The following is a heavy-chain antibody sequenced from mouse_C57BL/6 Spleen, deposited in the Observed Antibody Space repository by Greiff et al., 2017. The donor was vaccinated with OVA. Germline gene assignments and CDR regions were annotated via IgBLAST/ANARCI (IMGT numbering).Heavy chain of an antibody. J-gene: IGHJ1*03. CDR3: ARGDDDYPYWSIDV. V-gene: IGHV5-4*03. D-gene: IGHD2-13*01. CDR2: ISAGGGYT. Sequence: EVKLMESGGGLVKPGGSLKLSCAASGFTFSSYAMSWVRQTPEKRLEWVAPISAGGGYTNYHDKVKGRSTISRDKAKSKLYLQMSHLKSEDTAVYCCARGDDDYPYWSIDVWGTGTTVTVSS. CDR1: GFTFSSYA.